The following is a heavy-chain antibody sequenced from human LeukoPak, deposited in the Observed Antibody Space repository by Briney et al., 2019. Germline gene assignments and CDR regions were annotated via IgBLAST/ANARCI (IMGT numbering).Heavy chain of an antibody. Sequence: PGGSLRLSCAASGFTFSDYAMHWVRQAPGKGLEWVANISYDGSNKYYADSVKGRFTISRDNSKNTLYLQMNSLRAEDTAVYYCARSDSSSWYLGNAFDIWRQATMVTVSS. CDR2: ISYDGSNK. CDR3: ARSDSSSWYLGNAFDI. V-gene: IGHV3-30*04. CDR1: GFTFSDYA. J-gene: IGHJ3*02. D-gene: IGHD6-13*01.